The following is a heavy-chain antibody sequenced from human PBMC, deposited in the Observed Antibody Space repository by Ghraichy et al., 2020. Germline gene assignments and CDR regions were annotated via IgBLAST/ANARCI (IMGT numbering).Heavy chain of an antibody. CDR2: ISGDSFYI. V-gene: IGHV3-21*01. CDR3: ARDSTFGGIIAHFDY. D-gene: IGHD3-16*02. CDR1: GFTFRSSS. J-gene: IGHJ4*02. Sequence: GGSLRLSCASSGFTFRSSSINWVRQAPGKGLEWVSSISGDSFYIYYADSVKGRFTISRDNAKNSLYLQMNSLRADDTAVYYCARDSTFGGIIAHFDYWGQGTLVTVSS.